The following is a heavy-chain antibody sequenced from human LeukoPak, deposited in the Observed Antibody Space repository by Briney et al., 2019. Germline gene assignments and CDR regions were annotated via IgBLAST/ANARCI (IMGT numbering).Heavy chain of an antibody. CDR2: ISAYNGNT. J-gene: IGHJ6*03. Sequence: GASVKVSCKASGYTFTSYGISWVRQAPGQGLEWMGWISAYNGNTNYAQKLQGRVTMTTDTSTSTAYMELSSLRSEDTAVYYCARANKPEYYYDSSGSTFASLYYYMDVWGKGTTVTISS. D-gene: IGHD3-22*01. V-gene: IGHV1-18*01. CDR1: GYTFTSYG. CDR3: ARANKPEYYYDSSGSTFASLYYYMDV.